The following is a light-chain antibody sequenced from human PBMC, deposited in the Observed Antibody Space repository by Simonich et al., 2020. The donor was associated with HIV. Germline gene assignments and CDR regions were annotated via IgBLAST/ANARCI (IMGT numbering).Light chain of an antibody. J-gene: IGKJ4*01. Sequence: DIVMTQSPDSLAVSLGERATINCKSSQSVLYNSNNKNYLTWYQQKQGQPPKLLIYWASTRKSGVPDRFSGSGSGTDFTRTISSLQAEDVAVYYCQQYYSTPLTFGGGTKVEIK. CDR3: QQYYSTPLT. CDR1: QSVLYNSNNKNY. V-gene: IGKV4-1*01. CDR2: WAS.